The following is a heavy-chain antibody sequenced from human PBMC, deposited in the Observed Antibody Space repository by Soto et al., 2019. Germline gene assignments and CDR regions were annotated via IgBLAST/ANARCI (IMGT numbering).Heavy chain of an antibody. J-gene: IGHJ6*02. Sequence: GGSLRLSCAASGFTFDDYAMHWVRQAPGKGLEWVSLISGDGGSTYYADSVKGRFTISRDNSKNSLYLQMNSLRTEDTALYYCAKGISGSYSYYGMDVWGQGTTVTVSS. CDR1: GFTFDDYA. CDR2: ISGDGGST. CDR3: AKGISGSYSYYGMDV. V-gene: IGHV3-43*02. D-gene: IGHD1-26*01.